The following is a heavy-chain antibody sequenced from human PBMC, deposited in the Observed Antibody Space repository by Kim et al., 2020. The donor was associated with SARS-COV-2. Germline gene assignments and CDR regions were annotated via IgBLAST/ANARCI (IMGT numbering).Heavy chain of an antibody. CDR2: IYHSGST. Sequence: SETLSLTCAVSGGSISSSNWWSWVRQPPGKGLEWIGEIYHSGSTNYNPSLKSRVTISVDKSKNQFSLKLSSVTAADTAVYYCARGTWLGNYYYYYGMDVWGQEPTLTVSS. CDR3: ARGTWLGNYYYYYGMDV. V-gene: IGHV4-4*02. CDR1: GGSISSSNW. J-gene: IGHJ6*02. D-gene: IGHD6-19*01.